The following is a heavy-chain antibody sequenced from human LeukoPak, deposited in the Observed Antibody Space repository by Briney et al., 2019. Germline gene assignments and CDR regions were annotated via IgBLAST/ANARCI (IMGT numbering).Heavy chain of an antibody. CDR3: ARGQERAAGTQDYYYYGMDV. Sequence: SETLSVTCAVYGGSFSGYYWSWIRQPPGKGLEWIGEINHSGSTNYNPSLKSRVTISVDTSKSQFSLKLSSVTAADTAVYYCARGQERAAGTQDYYYYGMDVWGQGTTVTVSS. CDR1: GGSFSGYY. CDR2: INHSGST. J-gene: IGHJ6*02. V-gene: IGHV4-34*01. D-gene: IGHD6-13*01.